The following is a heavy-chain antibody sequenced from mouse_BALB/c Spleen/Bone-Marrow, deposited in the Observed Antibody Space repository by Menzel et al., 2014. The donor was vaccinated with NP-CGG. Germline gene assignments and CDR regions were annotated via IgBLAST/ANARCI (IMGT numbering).Heavy chain of an antibody. V-gene: IGHV1S81*02. CDR3: TTSRGYSWFAY. CDR1: GYTFTSYY. J-gene: IGHJ3*01. Sequence: QVYVKQSGVALVNHGASVMLSCKASGYTFTSYYMYWVKQRPGQGLEWIGEINPSNGGSDFNEKFKIKATLTVDKSSSTAYMQHSSLTSEDSAVYYCTTSRGYSWFAYRGQGTLVTVSA. CDR2: INPSNGGS. D-gene: IGHD2-2*01.